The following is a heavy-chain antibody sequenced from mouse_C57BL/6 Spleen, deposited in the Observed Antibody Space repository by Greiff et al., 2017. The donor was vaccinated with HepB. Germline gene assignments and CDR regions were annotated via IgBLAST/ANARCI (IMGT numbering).Heavy chain of an antibody. D-gene: IGHD1-1*01. J-gene: IGHJ2*01. CDR1: GYTFTSYW. Sequence: QVQLQQPGAELVRPGSSVKLSCKASGYTFTSYWMHWVKQRPIQGLEWIGNIDPSDSETHYNQKFKDKATLTVDKSSSTAYMQLSSLTSEDSAVYYCARCPLYYGSSYGYFDYWGQGTTLTVSS. CDR2: IDPSDSET. V-gene: IGHV1-52*01. CDR3: ARCPLYYGSSYGYFDY.